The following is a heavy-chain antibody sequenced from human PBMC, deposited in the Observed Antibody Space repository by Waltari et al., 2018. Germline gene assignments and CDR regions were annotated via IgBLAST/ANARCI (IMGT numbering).Heavy chain of an antibody. CDR3: ARSCGLRCHWFDP. J-gene: IGHJ5*02. CDR2: INIDESGT. D-gene: IGHD4-17*01. CDR1: GFTFTRYW. Sequence: EVQLVESGGGLVQTRGSLRLSCAASGFTFTRYWLHWVRQAPGKGLVWVSRINIDESGTSYADSVKGRFTISRDNTKNTLYLQMNSLRAEDTAVYYCARSCGLRCHWFDPWAQGTLVTVSS. V-gene: IGHV3-74*01.